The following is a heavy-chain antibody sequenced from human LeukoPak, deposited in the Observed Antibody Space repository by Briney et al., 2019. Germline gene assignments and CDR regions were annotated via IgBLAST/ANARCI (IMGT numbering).Heavy chain of an antibody. CDR3: ARRDAGYFAWLLAGGGGDY. CDR2: IYYSGST. CDR1: GGSISSSSYY. D-gene: IGHD3-9*01. Sequence: SETLSLTCTVSGGSISSSSYYWGWIRQPPGKGLEWIGSIYYSGSTYYNPSLKSRVTISVDTSKNQFSLKLSSVTAADTAVYYCARRDAGYFAWLLAGGGGDYWGQGTLVTVSS. V-gene: IGHV4-39*01. J-gene: IGHJ4*02.